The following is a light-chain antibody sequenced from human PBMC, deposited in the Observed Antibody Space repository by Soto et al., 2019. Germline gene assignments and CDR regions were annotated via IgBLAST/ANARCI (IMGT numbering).Light chain of an antibody. Sequence: EIVLTQSPGTLCLSPGERATLSCRASQSVSSSYLAWYQQKPGQAPRLLIYGASSRATGIPDRFSGSGSGTDFTLTISRLEPEDFAVYYCQQYGSSGTFGQGTKVGIK. V-gene: IGKV3-20*01. CDR2: GAS. J-gene: IGKJ1*01. CDR1: QSVSSSY. CDR3: QQYGSSGT.